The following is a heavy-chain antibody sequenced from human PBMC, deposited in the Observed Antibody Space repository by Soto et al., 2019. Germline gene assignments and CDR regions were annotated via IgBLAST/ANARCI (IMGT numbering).Heavy chain of an antibody. Sequence: GGSLRLSCAASGFTFSGSPMHWVRRASGKGLEWVGRIRSKANSYATAYAASVKGRFTISRDDSKNTAYLQMNSLKTEDTAVYYCTNGMDVWGQGTTVTVSS. V-gene: IGHV3-73*01. CDR3: TNGMDV. CDR2: IRSKANSYAT. CDR1: GFTFSGSP. J-gene: IGHJ6*02.